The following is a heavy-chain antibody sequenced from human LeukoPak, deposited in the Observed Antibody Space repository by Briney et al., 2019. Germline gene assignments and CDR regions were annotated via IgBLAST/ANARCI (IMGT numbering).Heavy chain of an antibody. V-gene: IGHV3-30*18. CDR1: GFTFSTYG. D-gene: IGHD4-23*01. CDR3: SKGVETKSTSRKSFDY. Sequence: GGSLRLSCAASGFTFSTYGMHWVRQAPGKGLEWVAVISHDGSNKYYADSVKGRFTISRDNSKNTLSLQMNSLRAEDTAVYYLSKGVETKSTSRKSFDYWGQGTLVTVSS. J-gene: IGHJ4*02. CDR2: ISHDGSNK.